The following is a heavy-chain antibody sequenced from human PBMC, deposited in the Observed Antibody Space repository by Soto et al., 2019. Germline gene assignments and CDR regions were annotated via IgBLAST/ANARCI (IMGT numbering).Heavy chain of an antibody. J-gene: IGHJ6*02. V-gene: IGHV4-31*03. CDR3: ARDRTSLGMDV. D-gene: IGHD2-2*01. CDR2: IYYSGST. Sequence: PSETLSLTCTVSVGSISSGRNYWSWIRQHPGKGLEWIGYIYYSGSTHYKPSLKSRVTISLDTSNNQFSLKLSSVTAADTAVYYCARDRTSLGMDVWGQGTPVTVSS. CDR1: VGSISSGRNY.